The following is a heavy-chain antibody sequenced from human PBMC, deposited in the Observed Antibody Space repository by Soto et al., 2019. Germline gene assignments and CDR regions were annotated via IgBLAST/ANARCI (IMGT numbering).Heavy chain of an antibody. CDR2: IWYDGSNK. Sequence: GGSLRLSCAASGFTFSSYGMHWVRQAPGKGLEWVAVIWYDGSNKYYADSVKGRFTISRDNSKNTLYLQMNSLRAEDTAVYYCARDVYCSSTSCYFTFDYWGQGTLVTVSS. V-gene: IGHV3-33*01. J-gene: IGHJ4*02. CDR3: ARDVYCSSTSCYFTFDY. CDR1: GFTFSSYG. D-gene: IGHD2-2*01.